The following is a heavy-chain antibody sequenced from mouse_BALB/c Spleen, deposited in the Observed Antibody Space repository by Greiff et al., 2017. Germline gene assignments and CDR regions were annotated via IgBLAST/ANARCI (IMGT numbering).Heavy chain of an antibody. CDR2: INPNNGGT. CDR1: GYTFTDYN. D-gene: IGHD1-1*01. V-gene: IGHV1-18*01. J-gene: IGHJ4*01. Sequence: EVQLVESGPELVKPGASVKIPCKASGYTFTDYNMDWVKQSHGKSLEWIGDINPNNGGTIYNQKFKGKATLTVDKSSSTAYMELRSLTSEDTAVYYCARAAYYYPDYAMDYWGQGTSVTVSS. CDR3: ARAAYYYPDYAMDY.